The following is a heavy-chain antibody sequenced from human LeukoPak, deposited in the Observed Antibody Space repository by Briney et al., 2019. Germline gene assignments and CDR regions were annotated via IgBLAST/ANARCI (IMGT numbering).Heavy chain of an antibody. CDR3: ARDSSRVTMVRGVITSYYGMDV. CDR1: GFTCSRYW. J-gene: IGHJ6*02. CDR2: IKQDGSEK. Sequence: GSLRLSCAASGFTCSRYWMSWVRQAPGKGLEWVANIKQDGSEKYYVDSVKGRFTISRDNAKNSLYLQMNSLRAEDTAVYYCARDSSRVTMVRGVITSYYGMDVWGQGTTVTVSS. D-gene: IGHD3-10*01. V-gene: IGHV3-7*01.